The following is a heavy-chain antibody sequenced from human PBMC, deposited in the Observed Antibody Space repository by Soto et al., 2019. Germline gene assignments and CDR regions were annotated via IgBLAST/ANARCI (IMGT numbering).Heavy chain of an antibody. CDR3: ARHHPPVWYGSGPCDV. CDR1: GDSVSSNSAA. D-gene: IGHD3-10*01. CDR2: TYYRSKWYN. Sequence: SQTLSLTCAISGDSVSSNSAAWNWIRQSPSRGLEWLGRTYYRSKWYNDHAVSVKSRITINPDTSKNQFSLQLNSVTPEDTAVYYCARHHPPVWYGSGPCDVWGQGTTVTVSS. V-gene: IGHV6-1*01. J-gene: IGHJ6*02.